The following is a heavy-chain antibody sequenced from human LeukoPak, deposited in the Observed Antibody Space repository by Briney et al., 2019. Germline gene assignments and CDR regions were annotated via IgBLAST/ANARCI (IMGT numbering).Heavy chain of an antibody. CDR2: IYTSGST. D-gene: IGHD3-3*01. Sequence: PSQTLSLTCTVSGGSISSGSYYWSWIRQPAGKGLEWIGRIYTSGSTNYNPSLKSRVTISVDTSKNQFSLKLSSVTAADTAVYYCARDFWSGYRYYYYYMDVWGKGTTVTASS. CDR3: ARDFWSGYRYYYYYMDV. J-gene: IGHJ6*03. CDR1: GGSISSGSYY. V-gene: IGHV4-61*02.